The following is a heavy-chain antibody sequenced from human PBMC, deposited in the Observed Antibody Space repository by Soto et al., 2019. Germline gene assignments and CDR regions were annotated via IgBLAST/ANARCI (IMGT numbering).Heavy chain of an antibody. D-gene: IGHD6-19*01. CDR2: INHSGST. CDR3: ARALGIAVARYYYYYYGMDV. CDR1: GGSFSGYY. V-gene: IGHV4-34*01. J-gene: IGHJ6*02. Sequence: SETLSLTCAVYGGSFSGYYWSWIRQPPGKGLEWIGEINHSGSTNYNPSLKSRVTISEDTSKNQFSLKLSSVTAADTAVYYCARALGIAVARYYYYYYGMDVWGQGTTVTVSS.